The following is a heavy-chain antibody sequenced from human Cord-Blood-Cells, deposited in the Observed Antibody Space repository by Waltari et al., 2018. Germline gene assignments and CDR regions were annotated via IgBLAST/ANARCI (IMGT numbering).Heavy chain of an antibody. CDR1: GDSIRSSSYY. D-gene: IGHD3-22*01. J-gene: IGHJ3*02. Sequence: QLQLQESGPGLVKPSETLSLTCTVSGDSIRSSSYYWGRLRQPPGKGLEWIGSIYYSGSTYYNPSLKSRVTISVDTSKNQFSLKLSSVTAADTAVYYCARPNYDSSGYYHAFDIWGQGTMVTVSS. V-gene: IGHV4-39*01. CDR3: ARPNYDSSGYYHAFDI. CDR2: IYYSGST.